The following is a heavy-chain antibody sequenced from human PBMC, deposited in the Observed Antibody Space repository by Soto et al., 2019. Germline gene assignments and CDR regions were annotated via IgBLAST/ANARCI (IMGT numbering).Heavy chain of an antibody. D-gene: IGHD3-10*01. CDR1: GYTFTSYD. V-gene: IGHV1-8*01. CDR3: VRLFYYGSGSWVE. Sequence: QVQLVQSGAEVKKPGASVKVSCKASGYTFTSYDINWVRQATGQGLEWMGWVNPNNGHTGYAQQFQGRVTMTRNTSIGTAYMELDSLRSEDTAVYYCVRLFYYGSGSWVEWGQGTLVTVSS. J-gene: IGHJ4*02. CDR2: VNPNNGHT.